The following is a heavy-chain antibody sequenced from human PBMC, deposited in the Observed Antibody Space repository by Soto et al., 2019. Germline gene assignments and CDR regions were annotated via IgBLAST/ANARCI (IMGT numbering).Heavy chain of an antibody. CDR1: GFTFSSSA. Sequence: GGSLRLSCAASGFTFSSSAMRWVRQAPGQGLEWVSSITYTGNTHYSDSVKGRFTISRDNSKNTLYLQMDSLRAEDTAVYYCAKLQHNSYYYVMDVWGQGTTVTVSS. CDR2: ITYTGNT. CDR3: AKLQHNSYYYVMDV. V-gene: IGHV3-23*01. J-gene: IGHJ6*02.